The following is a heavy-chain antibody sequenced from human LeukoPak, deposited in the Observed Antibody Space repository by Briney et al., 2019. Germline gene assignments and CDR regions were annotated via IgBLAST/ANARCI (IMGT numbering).Heavy chain of an antibody. CDR2: IIPIFGTA. CDR1: GGTFSSHA. Sequence: SVKVSCEASGGTFSSHAISWVRQAPGQGLEWMGRIIPIFGTANYAQKFQGRVTITTDESTSTAYLELSSLRSEDTAVYYCARDRGDYVWGSYRYTLDYWGQGTLVTVSS. V-gene: IGHV1-69*05. D-gene: IGHD3-16*02. CDR3: ARDRGDYVWGSYRYTLDY. J-gene: IGHJ4*02.